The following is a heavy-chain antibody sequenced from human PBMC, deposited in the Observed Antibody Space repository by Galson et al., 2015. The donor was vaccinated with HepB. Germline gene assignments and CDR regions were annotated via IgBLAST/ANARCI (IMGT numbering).Heavy chain of an antibody. CDR2: INAGNGNT. CDR1: GYTFTSYA. V-gene: IGHV1-3*01. Sequence: SVKVSCKASGYTFTSYAMHWVRQAPGQRLEWMGWINAGNGNTKYSQKFQGRVTITRDTSASTAYMELSSLRSEDTAVYYCARVQDIVVVPAAEVAFDIWGQGTMVTVSS. J-gene: IGHJ3*02. CDR3: ARVQDIVVVPAAEVAFDI. D-gene: IGHD2-2*01.